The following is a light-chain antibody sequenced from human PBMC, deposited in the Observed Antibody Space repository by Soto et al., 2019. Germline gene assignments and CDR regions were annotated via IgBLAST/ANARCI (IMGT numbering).Light chain of an antibody. V-gene: IGLV1-47*01. CDR3: AAWDDSLRAVI. CDR1: SSNIGSNY. CDR2: RNN. Sequence: QSVLTQPPSASGTPGQRVTISCSGSSSNIGSNYVYWYQQLPGTAPKLLIYRNNQRPSGVPDRFSGSKSGTSASLAISGLRSEDEADYYCAAWDDSLRAVIFGGGTQLTVL. J-gene: IGLJ2*01.